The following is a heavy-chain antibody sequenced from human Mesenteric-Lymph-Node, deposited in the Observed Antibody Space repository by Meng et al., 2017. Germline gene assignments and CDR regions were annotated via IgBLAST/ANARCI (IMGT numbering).Heavy chain of an antibody. CDR1: GFTFSSYG. V-gene: IGHV3-33*01. CDR2: IWYDGSNK. D-gene: IGHD3-22*01. J-gene: IGHJ4*02. Sequence: QVQLVESGGGVVQPGRSLRLSCAASGFTFSSYGMHWVRQAPGKGLVWVAVIWYDGSNKNYADSVKGRFTISRDNSKNTLYLQMNSLRAEDTAVYYCARQGNYDSIGSLDYWGQGTLVTVSS. CDR3: ARQGNYDSIGSLDY.